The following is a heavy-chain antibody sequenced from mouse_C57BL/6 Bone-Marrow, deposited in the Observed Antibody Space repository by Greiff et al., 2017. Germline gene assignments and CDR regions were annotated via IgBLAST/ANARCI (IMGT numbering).Heavy chain of an antibody. CDR2: IWRGGST. CDR3: AIWGIYDGYFFDY. J-gene: IGHJ2*01. D-gene: IGHD2-3*01. V-gene: IGHV2-5*01. Sequence: VQLQQSGPGLVQPSQRLSITCTVSGFSLTSYGVHWVRQSPGKGLEWLGVIWRGGSTDYNAAFMSRLSITKDNSKSQVFFKMNSLQADDTSIYYCAIWGIYDGYFFDYWGQGTTLTVSS. CDR1: GFSLTSYG.